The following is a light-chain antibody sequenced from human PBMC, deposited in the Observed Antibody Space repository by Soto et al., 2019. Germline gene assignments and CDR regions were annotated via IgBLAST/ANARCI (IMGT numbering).Light chain of an antibody. CDR1: QSVDTC. CDR3: QQFYRYPWT. Sequence: DIQMTQSPSALSASVGDTVTITCRASQSVDTCLAWYQQKPGKAPHLLIYKASRLETVVPSRFSGSGSVTDYTLTITGLQPDDFATYYCQQFYRYPWTFGQGTKVEI. V-gene: IGKV1-5*03. CDR2: KAS. J-gene: IGKJ1*01.